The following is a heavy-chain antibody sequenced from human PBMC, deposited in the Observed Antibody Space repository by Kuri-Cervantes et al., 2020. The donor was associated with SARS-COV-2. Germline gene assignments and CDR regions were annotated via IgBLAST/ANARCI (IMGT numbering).Heavy chain of an antibody. D-gene: IGHD1-1*01. CDR3: ARHYAFDNFHK. CDR1: GGSISSSSYY. J-gene: IGHJ4*02. V-gene: IGHV4-39*01. CDR2: IYYSGST. Sequence: ESLKISCTVSGGSISSSSYYWGWIRQPPGKGLEWIGSIYYSGSTYYNPSLKSRVTISVDTSKNQFSLTLTSVTAADTAIYYCARHYAFDNFHKWGQGTQVTVSS.